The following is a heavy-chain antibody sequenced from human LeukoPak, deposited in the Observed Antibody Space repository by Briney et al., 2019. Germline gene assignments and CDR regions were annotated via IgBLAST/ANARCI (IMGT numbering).Heavy chain of an antibody. CDR1: GGSFSGYY. CDR3: ARGGYGGYADNWFDP. J-gene: IGHJ5*02. Sequence: SETLSLTCAAYGGSFSGYYWSWIRQPPGKGLEWIGEINHSGSTNYNPSLKSRVTISVDTSKNQFSLKLSFVTAADTAVYYCARGGYGGYADNWFDPWGQGTLVTVSS. V-gene: IGHV4-34*01. CDR2: INHSGST. D-gene: IGHD5-12*01.